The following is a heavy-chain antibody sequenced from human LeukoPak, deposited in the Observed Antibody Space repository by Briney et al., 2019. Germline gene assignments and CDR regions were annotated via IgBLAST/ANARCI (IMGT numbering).Heavy chain of an antibody. CDR2: TYYRSKWYN. CDR3: AKYDLFFRGSRRENDAFDI. CDR1: GDSVSRNDAA. V-gene: IGHV6-1*01. J-gene: IGHJ3*02. Sequence: SQTLSLTCAIFGDSVSRNDAAWNWIRQSPSRGLEWLGRTYYRSKWYNEYAVSVKSRISINPDTSKNQFSLQLNSVTPEDTAVYYCAKYDLFFRGSRRENDAFDIWGQGTMVTVSS. D-gene: IGHD3-16*01.